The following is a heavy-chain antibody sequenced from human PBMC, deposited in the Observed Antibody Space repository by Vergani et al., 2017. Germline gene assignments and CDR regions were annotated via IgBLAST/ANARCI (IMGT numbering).Heavy chain of an antibody. CDR2: IYYSGST. J-gene: IGHJ2*01. CDR3: ARVGHLVAVTGEGPALDL. Sequence: QVQLQESGPGLVKPSETLSLTCTVSNDSVSNTFYYWGWIRQTPGKGLEWIGSIYYSGSTYYNPSLESRVTMSVDTSKSQFSLKLSSVTAADTAVYYCARVGHLVAVTGEGPALDLWGRGGLVAVSS. D-gene: IGHD2-21*02. V-gene: IGHV4-39*01. CDR1: NDSVSNTFYY.